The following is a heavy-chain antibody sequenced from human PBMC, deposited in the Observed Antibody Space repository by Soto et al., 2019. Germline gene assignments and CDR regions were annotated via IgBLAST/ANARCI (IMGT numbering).Heavy chain of an antibody. Sequence: PGGSLRLSCAASGFTFSTYAMHWVRQAPGTGLEWLSGISSDGSIQNYADSVKGRFTISRDDSQNTVFLQMNSLRLEDTAVYFCAKGSGPFREFDYWGQGALVTVSS. V-gene: IGHV3-30-3*01. CDR1: GFTFSTYA. CDR3: AKGSGPFREFDY. D-gene: IGHD3-10*01. J-gene: IGHJ4*02. CDR2: ISSDGSIQ.